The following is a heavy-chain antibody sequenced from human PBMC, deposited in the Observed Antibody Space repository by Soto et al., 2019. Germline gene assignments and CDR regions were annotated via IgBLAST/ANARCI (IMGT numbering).Heavy chain of an antibody. CDR2: IKQDGSEK. CDR3: TRDRGYPDSFDL. V-gene: IGHV3-7*01. Sequence: GGSLRLSCVASGFTFSSYLMSWVRQAPGKGLEWVANIKQDGSEKYYADSVKGRFTISRDNAKNKLYLQMNSLRVEVTAVYYCTRDRGYPDSFDLWGQGTMVT. D-gene: IGHD3-10*01. CDR1: GFTFSSYL. J-gene: IGHJ3*01.